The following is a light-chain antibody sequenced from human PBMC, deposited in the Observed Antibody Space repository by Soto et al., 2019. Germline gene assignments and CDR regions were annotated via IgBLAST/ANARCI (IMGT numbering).Light chain of an antibody. CDR2: DAS. Sequence: EIVLTQSPATLSLFPGERATLSCRASQSVSSFLAWYQQKPGQAPRLLIYDASNRATGIPARFSGSGSGTDFTLTISSLDPEDFAVYFCQQRSYWPLTFGGGTKVDIK. CDR1: QSVSSF. V-gene: IGKV3-11*01. J-gene: IGKJ4*01. CDR3: QQRSYWPLT.